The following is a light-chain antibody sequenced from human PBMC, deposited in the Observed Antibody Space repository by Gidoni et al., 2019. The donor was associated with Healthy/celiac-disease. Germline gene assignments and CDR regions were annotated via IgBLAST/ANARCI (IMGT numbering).Light chain of an antibody. Sequence: EIVLTQSPGTLSLSPGERATLPCRASQSVSSSYLAWYQQKPGQAPRLLIYGASSRATGIPDRFSGSGSGTDFTLTISRLEPEDFAVYYCQQYGSSPYPITFGQGTRLEIK. CDR3: QQYGSSPYPIT. CDR2: GAS. V-gene: IGKV3-20*01. CDR1: QSVSSSY. J-gene: IGKJ5*01.